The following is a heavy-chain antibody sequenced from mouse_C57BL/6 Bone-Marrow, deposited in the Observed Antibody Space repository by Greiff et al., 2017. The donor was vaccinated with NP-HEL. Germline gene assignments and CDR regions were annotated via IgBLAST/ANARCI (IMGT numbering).Heavy chain of an antibody. CDR2: IRNKANGYTT. Sequence: EVQLVESGGGLVQPGGSLSLSCAASGFTFTDYYMSWVRQPPGKALEWLGFIRNKANGYTTEYSASVKGRFTISRDNSQSILYLQMNALRADDSATYYCARYSGRSYDFDYWGQGTTLTVSS. J-gene: IGHJ2*01. CDR3: ARYSGRSYDFDY. D-gene: IGHD1-1*01. CDR1: GFTFTDYY. V-gene: IGHV7-3*01.